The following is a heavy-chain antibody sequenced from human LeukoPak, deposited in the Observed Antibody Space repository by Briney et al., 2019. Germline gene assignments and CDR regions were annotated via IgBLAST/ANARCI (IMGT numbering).Heavy chain of an antibody. D-gene: IGHD1-26*01. Sequence: ASVKVSCKASGYTFTGYYMHWVRQAPGQGLEWMGWINPNSGGTNYAQKFQGRVTITRDTSASTAYMELSSLRSEDTAVYYCARAGGGYSGSYYDFDYWGQGTLVTVSS. CDR2: INPNSGGT. J-gene: IGHJ4*02. V-gene: IGHV1-2*02. CDR1: GYTFTGYY. CDR3: ARAGGGYSGSYYDFDY.